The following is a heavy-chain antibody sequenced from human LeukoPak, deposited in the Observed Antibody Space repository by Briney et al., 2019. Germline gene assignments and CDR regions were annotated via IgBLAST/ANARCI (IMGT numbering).Heavy chain of an antibody. V-gene: IGHV3-30*04. CDR3: ASLLVRRGWYTPNPYDFDY. J-gene: IGHJ4*02. CDR2: ISYVGRNK. Sequence: GRSLRLSCGAPEVTFSTYATHGGRKAPGKGLEWVAVISYVGRNKYYADSAKGRFTTSRDNPKKTLSLQMNSRRARETPVYYCASLLVRRGWYTPNPYDFDYWGQGTLVTVSS. D-gene: IGHD6-19*01. CDR1: EVTFSTYA.